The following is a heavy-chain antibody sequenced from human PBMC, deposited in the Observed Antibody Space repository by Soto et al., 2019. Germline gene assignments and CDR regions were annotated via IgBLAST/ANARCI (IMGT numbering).Heavy chain of an antibody. J-gene: IGHJ6*02. Sequence: GGSLRLSFAASGFTFSSYAMHWVRQAPGKGLEWVAVISYDGSNKYYADSVKGRFTISRDNSKNTLYLQMNSLRAEDTAVYYCARDLLRLAPNYYYYGMDVWGQGTTVTVSS. D-gene: IGHD3-3*01. CDR3: ARDLLRLAPNYYYYGMDV. CDR2: ISYDGSNK. CDR1: GFTFSSYA. V-gene: IGHV3-30-3*01.